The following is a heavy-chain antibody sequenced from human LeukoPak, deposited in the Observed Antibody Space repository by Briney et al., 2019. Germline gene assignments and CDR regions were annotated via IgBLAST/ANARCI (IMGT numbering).Heavy chain of an antibody. CDR2: IKPDGSEK. CDR3: ARHLIGDTNGYYLGTYEH. CDR1: GFIFSNYW. V-gene: IGHV3-7*05. J-gene: IGHJ4*02. D-gene: IGHD3-22*01. Sequence: GGSLRLSCAASGFIFSNYWMSWVRQVPGKGPEWVANIKPDGSEKYYVDSVKGRFTISRDNAKNSLFLQMNSLRAEDTALYYCARHLIGDTNGYYLGTYEHWGQGSLVTVSS.